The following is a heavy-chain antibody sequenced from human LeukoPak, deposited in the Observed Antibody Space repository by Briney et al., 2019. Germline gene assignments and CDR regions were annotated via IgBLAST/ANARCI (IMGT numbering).Heavy chain of an antibody. CDR3: ARAKYCSGGTCYAEY. Sequence: GESLKISCKGSGYDFPTYWIGWVRQMPGRGLEWMGIIYPGDSDTRYSPSFQGQVTISADKSISTAYLQWSSLKASDTAMYYCARAKYCSGGTCYAEYWGQGTLVTASS. CDR1: GYDFPTYW. D-gene: IGHD2-15*01. CDR2: IYPGDSDT. V-gene: IGHV5-51*01. J-gene: IGHJ4*02.